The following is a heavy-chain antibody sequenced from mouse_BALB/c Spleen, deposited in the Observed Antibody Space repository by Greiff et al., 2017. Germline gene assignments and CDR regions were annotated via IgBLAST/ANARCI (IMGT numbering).Heavy chain of an antibody. Sequence: VQLKQSGAELVKPGASVKLSCTASGFNIKDTYMHWVKQRPEQGLEWIGRIDPANGNTKYDPKFQGKATITADTSSNTAYLQLSSLTSEDTAVYYCARRIYYRYDDAMDYWGQGTSVTVSS. CDR3: ARRIYYRYDDAMDY. V-gene: IGHV14-3*02. D-gene: IGHD2-14*01. CDR2: IDPANGNT. CDR1: GFNIKDTY. J-gene: IGHJ4*01.